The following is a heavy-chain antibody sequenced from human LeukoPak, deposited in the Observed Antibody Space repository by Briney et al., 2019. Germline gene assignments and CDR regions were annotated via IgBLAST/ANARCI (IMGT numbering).Heavy chain of an antibody. CDR1: GGSISSYY. Sequence: PSETLSLTCTVSGGSISSYYWSWIRQPPGKGLEWIGYIYYSGSTNYNPSLKSRVTISVDTSKNQFSLKLSSVTAADTAVYYCAGRECPVVGAFDYWGQGTLVTASS. V-gene: IGHV4-59*08. CDR2: IYYSGST. D-gene: IGHD2-15*01. J-gene: IGHJ4*02. CDR3: AGRECPVVGAFDY.